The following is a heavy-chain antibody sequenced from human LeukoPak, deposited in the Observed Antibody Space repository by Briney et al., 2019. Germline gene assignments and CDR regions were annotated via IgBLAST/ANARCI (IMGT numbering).Heavy chain of an antibody. CDR3: ARGGYDFWSGMPYYFDY. J-gene: IGHJ4*02. V-gene: IGHV4-30-2*01. CDR1: GGSISSGGYS. D-gene: IGHD3-3*01. CDR2: IYHSGST. Sequence: SETLSLTCAVSGGSISSGGYSWTWIRQPPGKGLEWIGYIYHSGSTYYNPSLKSRVTISVDRSKNQFSLKLSSVTAADTAVYYCARGGYDFWSGMPYYFDYWGQGTLVTVSS.